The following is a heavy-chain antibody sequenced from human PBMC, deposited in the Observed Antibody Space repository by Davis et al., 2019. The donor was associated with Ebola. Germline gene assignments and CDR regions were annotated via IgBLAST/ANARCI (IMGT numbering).Heavy chain of an antibody. D-gene: IGHD6-6*01. CDR2: ISSSGTI. V-gene: IGHV3-48*02. Sequence: PGGSLRLSCAASGFTFSLYSMNWVRQAPGKGLEWVSYISSSGTIYYTDPVKGRFTISRDNGKNSLYLQMNSLRDDDTAVYYCARPGRSSSPGYWGQGTLVTVSS. CDR1: GFTFSLYS. J-gene: IGHJ4*02. CDR3: ARPGRSSSPGY.